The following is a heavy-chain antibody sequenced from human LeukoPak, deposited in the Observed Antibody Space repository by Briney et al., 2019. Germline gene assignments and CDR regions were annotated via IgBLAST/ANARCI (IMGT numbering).Heavy chain of an antibody. V-gene: IGHV3-64*01. CDR2: VSSNGGST. CDR1: GFSFSNYA. Sequence: GGSLRLSCAASGFSFSNYAFHWVRQAPGKGLEYISIVSSNGGSTYYASSVKGRFTISRDNSKNTLYLQMNSLRAEDTAVYYCAKDGIIVVVPAAIGSDYWGQGTLVTVSS. J-gene: IGHJ4*02. D-gene: IGHD2-2*02. CDR3: AKDGIIVVVPAAIGSDY.